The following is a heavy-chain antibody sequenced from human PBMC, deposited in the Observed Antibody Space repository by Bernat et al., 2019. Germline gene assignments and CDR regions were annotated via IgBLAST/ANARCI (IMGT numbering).Heavy chain of an antibody. J-gene: IGHJ4*02. D-gene: IGHD6-19*01. V-gene: IGHV1-3*01. Sequence: QVQLVQSGAEVKKPGASVKVSCKASGYIFTSYAMHWVRQAPGQRREWMGWINAGNGNTKYSQKFQGRVTITRDTSASTAYMELSSLRSEDTAVYYCARDFGSGYLDYWGQGTLVTVSS. CDR3: ARDFGSGYLDY. CDR2: INAGNGNT. CDR1: GYIFTSYA.